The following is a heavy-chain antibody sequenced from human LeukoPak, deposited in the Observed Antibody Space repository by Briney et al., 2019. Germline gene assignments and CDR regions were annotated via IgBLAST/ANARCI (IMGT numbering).Heavy chain of an antibody. Sequence: GGSLRLSCAASGFTFSASYMYWVRQAPGKGLVWVSRIRSDGSATYYADSVKGRFTISRDNAKNTLYLQMNSLRAEDTAVYYCTRGRDYSNDYWGQGTLVTLSS. V-gene: IGHV3-74*01. CDR2: IRSDGSAT. CDR1: GFTFSASY. J-gene: IGHJ4*02. D-gene: IGHD4-11*01. CDR3: TRGRDYSNDY.